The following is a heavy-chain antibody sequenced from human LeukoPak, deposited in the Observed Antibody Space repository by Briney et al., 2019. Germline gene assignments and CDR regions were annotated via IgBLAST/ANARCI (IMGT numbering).Heavy chain of an antibody. CDR2: ISYDGSNK. V-gene: IGHV3-30-3*01. D-gene: IGHD3-22*01. CDR1: GFTFSSYA. J-gene: IGHJ4*02. CDR3: ARQMYYYDGSVYPAY. Sequence: GGSLRLSCAASGFTFSSYAMHWVRQAPGKGLEWVAVISYDGSNKYYADSVKGRFTISRDNSKNTLYLQMNSLRAEDTAVYYCARQMYYYDGSVYPAYGGQGPLVPVS.